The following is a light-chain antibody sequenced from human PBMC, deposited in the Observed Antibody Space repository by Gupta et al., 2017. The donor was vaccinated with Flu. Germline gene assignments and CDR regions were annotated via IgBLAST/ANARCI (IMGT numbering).Light chain of an antibody. CDR2: AAS. V-gene: IGKV1-39*01. Sequence: DIQMTQSPSSLSASVGDRVTITCRASQSISSYLNWYQQKPGKAPKLLIYAASSLQSGVPSRFSGSGSGTDFTLTISSLQPEDFATYYCQQSDSIPRTFGHGTKVDIK. CDR1: QSISSY. J-gene: IGKJ3*01. CDR3: QQSDSIPRT.